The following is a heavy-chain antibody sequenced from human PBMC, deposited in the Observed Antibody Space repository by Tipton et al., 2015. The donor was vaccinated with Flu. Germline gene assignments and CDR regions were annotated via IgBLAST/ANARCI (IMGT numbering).Heavy chain of an antibody. CDR2: IYHSGTT. D-gene: IGHD3-10*02. V-gene: IGHV4-38-2*01. CDR3: ARHTGDSVRGVIDY. CDR1: GYSIRSAYY. Sequence: LRLSCSVSGYSIRSAYYWGWVRRPQGKGLEWIGTIYHSGTTYHNPSLKSRLTISVDTSKNQFSLRLSSVTAADTAVYNCARHTGDSVRGVIDYWGQGTLVTVSS. J-gene: IGHJ4*02.